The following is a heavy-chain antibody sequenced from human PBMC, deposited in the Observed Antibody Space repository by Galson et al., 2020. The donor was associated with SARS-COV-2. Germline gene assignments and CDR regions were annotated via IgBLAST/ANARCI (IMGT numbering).Heavy chain of an antibody. CDR3: ARGARPPNIAVAGGLPFDY. Sequence: SVKVSCKASGGPFSSYAISWVRKAHGQGLEWMGGNIPIFGTANYAQKFQGRVTITADESTSTAYMELSSLRSEDTAVYYCARGARPPNIAVAGGLPFDYWGQGTLVTVSS. CDR2: NIPIFGTA. J-gene: IGHJ4*02. CDR1: GGPFSSYA. D-gene: IGHD6-19*01. V-gene: IGHV1-69*13.